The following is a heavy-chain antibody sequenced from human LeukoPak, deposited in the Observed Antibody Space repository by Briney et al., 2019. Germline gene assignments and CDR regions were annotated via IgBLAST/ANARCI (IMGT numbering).Heavy chain of an antibody. V-gene: IGHV1-46*01. CDR1: GYTFTSYH. D-gene: IGHD6-13*01. CDR3: AKLAAAGTAHYYFDY. J-gene: IGHJ4*02. Sequence: ASVKVSCRASGYTFTSYHMHWVRQAPGQGLEIMGIINPSGGSTTYAQKFQGRVTMTRDTSTSTVYMELSSLRSEDTAVYYCAKLAAAGTAHYYFDYWGQGTLVTVSS. CDR2: INPSGGST.